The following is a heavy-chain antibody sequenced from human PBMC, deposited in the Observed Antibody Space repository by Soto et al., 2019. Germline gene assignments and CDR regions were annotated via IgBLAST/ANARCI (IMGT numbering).Heavy chain of an antibody. D-gene: IGHD3-10*01. CDR2: IIPIFGTA. Sequence: SVKVSCKASGGTFSSYAISWVRQAPGQGLEWMGGIIPIFGTASYAQKFQGRVTITADESTSTAYMELSSLRSEDTAVYYCARDWVVRSLFDIWGQGTMVTVSS. CDR1: GGTFSSYA. CDR3: ARDWVVRSLFDI. V-gene: IGHV1-69*13. J-gene: IGHJ3*02.